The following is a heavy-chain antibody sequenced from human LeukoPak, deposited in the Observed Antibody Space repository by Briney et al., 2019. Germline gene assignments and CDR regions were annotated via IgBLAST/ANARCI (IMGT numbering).Heavy chain of an antibody. CDR2: MNPNSGNT. CDR1: GYTFTSYD. J-gene: IGHJ4*02. CDR3: ARQTYYYGSGSYTLGY. D-gene: IGHD3-10*01. Sequence: ASVKVSCKASGYTFTSYDINWVRQATGQGLEWMGWMNPNSGNTGYAQKFQGRVTMTRNTSISTAYMELSSLRSEDTAVYYCARQTYYYGSGSYTLGYWGQGTLVTVSS. V-gene: IGHV1-8*01.